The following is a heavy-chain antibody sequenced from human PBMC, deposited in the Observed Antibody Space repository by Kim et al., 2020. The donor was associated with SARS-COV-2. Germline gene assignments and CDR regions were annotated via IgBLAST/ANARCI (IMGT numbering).Heavy chain of an antibody. D-gene: IGHD3-16*01. CDR3: ARSLLFGDYASDWFDP. CDR1: GYTFTGYY. CDR2: INPNSGGT. J-gene: IGHJ5*02. V-gene: IGHV1-2*02. Sequence: ASVKVSCKASGYTFTGYYMHWVRQAPGQGLEWMGWINPNSGGTNYAQKFQGRVTMTRDTSISTAYMELSRLRSDDTAVYYCARSLLFGDYASDWFDPWGQGTLVTVSS.